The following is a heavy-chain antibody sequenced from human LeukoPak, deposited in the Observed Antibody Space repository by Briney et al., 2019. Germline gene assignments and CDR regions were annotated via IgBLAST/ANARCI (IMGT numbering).Heavy chain of an antibody. J-gene: IGHJ4*02. CDR2: ISGSGDNT. Sequence: GGFLRLSCAASGFTVNSYAMSWVRQGPGKGLEWVSAISGSGDNTYYADSVRDRFTISRDNSKNTLYLQMDSLRAEDTAVYYCTKDHSEYVWGSYRRDDYWGQGTLVTVSS. D-gene: IGHD3-16*02. CDR3: TKDHSEYVWGSYRRDDY. V-gene: IGHV3-23*01. CDR1: GFTVNSYA.